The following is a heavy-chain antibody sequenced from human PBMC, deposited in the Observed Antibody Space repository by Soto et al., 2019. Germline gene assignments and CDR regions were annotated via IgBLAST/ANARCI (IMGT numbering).Heavy chain of an antibody. CDR2: INPETGGT. Sequence: QVQLVQSGADVKTPGASVRVSCKASGYTFTGYYVHWVREAPGQGLEWMGWINPETGGTSYAQKFQGRVTLSRDTSINTAYLELSRLRFDDAAFYFCARERYQVISDGMDVWGQGTTVTVSS. CDR3: ARERYQVISDGMDV. CDR1: GYTFTGYY. V-gene: IGHV1-2*02. J-gene: IGHJ6*02. D-gene: IGHD2-2*01.